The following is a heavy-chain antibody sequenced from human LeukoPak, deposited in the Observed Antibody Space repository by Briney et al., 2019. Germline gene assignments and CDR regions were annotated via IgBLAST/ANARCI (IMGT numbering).Heavy chain of an antibody. D-gene: IGHD3-3*01. CDR3: AKSVAIYFYYGLDV. CDR2: ISYDGSNK. V-gene: IGHV3-30*18. Sequence: GGSLRLSCAASGFTFSSYGMHWVRQAPGKGLEWMAVISYDGSNKYYADSVKGRLTISRDNSKNTLYLHMNSLRVEDTAPYYCAKSVAIYFYYGLDVWGQGTTVTVSS. CDR1: GFTFSSYG. J-gene: IGHJ6*02.